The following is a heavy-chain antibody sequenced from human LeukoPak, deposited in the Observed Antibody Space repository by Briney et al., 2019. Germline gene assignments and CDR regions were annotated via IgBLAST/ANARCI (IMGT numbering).Heavy chain of an antibody. Sequence: KPSETLSLTCTVSGGSISSYYWSWIRQPPGKGLEWIGYIYYSGSTNYNPSLKSRVTISGDTSKNQFSLKLSSVTAADTAVYYCAREGDSDYGDYPYYFDYWGQGTLVTVSS. D-gene: IGHD4-17*01. V-gene: IGHV4-59*01. J-gene: IGHJ4*02. CDR2: IYYSGST. CDR3: AREGDSDYGDYPYYFDY. CDR1: GGSISSYY.